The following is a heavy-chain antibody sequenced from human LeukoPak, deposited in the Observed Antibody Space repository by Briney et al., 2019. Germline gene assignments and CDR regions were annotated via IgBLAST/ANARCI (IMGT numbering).Heavy chain of an antibody. Sequence: PSETLSLTCTVSGGSISSSSYYWGWIRQPPGKGLEWIGSMYYSGSTYYNPSLKSRVTISVDTSKNQFSLKLSSVTAADTAVYYCARGGYYGDYDDAFDIWGQGTMVTVSS. CDR3: ARGGYYGDYDDAFDI. CDR2: MYYSGST. V-gene: IGHV4-39*07. CDR1: GGSISSSSYY. D-gene: IGHD4-17*01. J-gene: IGHJ3*02.